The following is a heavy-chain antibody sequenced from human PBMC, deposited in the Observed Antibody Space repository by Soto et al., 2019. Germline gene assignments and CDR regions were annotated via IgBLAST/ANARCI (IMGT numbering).Heavy chain of an antibody. Sequence: SSETLSLTCTVSGGSISSYYWSWIRQPPGKGLEWIGYIYYSGSTNYNPSLKSRVTISVDTSKNQFSLKLSSVTAADTAVYYCARVSRLTIFGVVTRRSNGMDVWGQGTTVTVSS. J-gene: IGHJ6*02. CDR2: IYYSGST. D-gene: IGHD3-3*01. CDR1: GGSISSYY. V-gene: IGHV4-59*01. CDR3: ARVSRLTIFGVVTRRSNGMDV.